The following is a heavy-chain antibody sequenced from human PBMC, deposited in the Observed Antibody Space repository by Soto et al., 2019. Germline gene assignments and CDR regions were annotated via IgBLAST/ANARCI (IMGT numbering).Heavy chain of an antibody. CDR3: TRSASRDFWSGPAVDYFDY. J-gene: IGHJ4*02. CDR1: GFTFSGSA. V-gene: IGHV3-73*01. D-gene: IGHD3-3*01. CDR2: IRSKANSYAT. Sequence: GGSLRLSFAASGFTFSGSAMHWVLQASGKGLEWVGRIRSKANSYATAYAASVKGRFTISRDDSKNTAYLQMNSLKTEDTAVYYCTRSASRDFWSGPAVDYFDYWGQGTLVTVSS.